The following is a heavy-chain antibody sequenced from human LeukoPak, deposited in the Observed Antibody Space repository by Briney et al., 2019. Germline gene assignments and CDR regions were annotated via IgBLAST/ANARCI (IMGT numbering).Heavy chain of an antibody. CDR1: GGSISSYY. V-gene: IGHV4-59*12. J-gene: IGHJ5*02. CDR3: ASEDEYYYDSSGYFA. D-gene: IGHD3-22*01. Sequence: SETLSLTCTVSGGSISSYYWSWIRQPPGKGLEWIGYIYYSGSTNYNPSLKSRVTIPVATSKNQFSLRLSSVTAADTAVYYCASEDEYYYDSSGYFAWGQGTLVTVSS. CDR2: IYYSGST.